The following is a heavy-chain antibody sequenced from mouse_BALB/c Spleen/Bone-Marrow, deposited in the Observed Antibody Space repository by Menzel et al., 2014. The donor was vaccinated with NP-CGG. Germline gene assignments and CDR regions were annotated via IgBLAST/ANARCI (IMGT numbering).Heavy chain of an antibody. Sequence: EVQLQQSGAELVKPGASVKLSCTASGFNIKDTYMHWVKQRPEQGLEWIGRIDPANGNTKYDPKFQGKATITADTSSNTAYLQLSSLTSEDTAVYYCASYYYGSSLFAYWGLGTLVTVSA. CDR1: GFNIKDTY. V-gene: IGHV14-3*02. CDR3: ASYYYGSSLFAY. J-gene: IGHJ3*01. CDR2: IDPANGNT. D-gene: IGHD1-1*01.